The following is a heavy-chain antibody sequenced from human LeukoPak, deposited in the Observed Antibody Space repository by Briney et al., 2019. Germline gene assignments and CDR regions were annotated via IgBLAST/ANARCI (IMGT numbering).Heavy chain of an antibody. J-gene: IGHJ3*02. CDR1: GCSFTSYW. Sequence: GESLKISCKGSGCSFTSYWIGWVRQMPGKGLEWMGIIYPGDSDTRYSPSFQGQVTISADKSISTAYLQWSSLKASDTAMYYCARPLSSSPFGDAFDIWGQGTMVTVSS. D-gene: IGHD6-13*01. CDR3: ARPLSSSPFGDAFDI. CDR2: IYPGDSDT. V-gene: IGHV5-51*01.